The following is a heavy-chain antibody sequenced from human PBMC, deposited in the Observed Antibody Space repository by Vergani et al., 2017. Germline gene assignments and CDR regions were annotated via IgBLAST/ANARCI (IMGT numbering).Heavy chain of an antibody. D-gene: IGHD2-15*01. V-gene: IGHV3-23*01. J-gene: IGHJ6*02. Sequence: EVQLLESGGGLVQPGGSLRLSCAASGFTFSSYAMSWVRQAPGKGLEWVSAISGSGGSTYYADSVKGRFTISRDNSKNTLYLQMNSLRAEDTAVYYCAKKAGYCSGGSCQPYYYYGMDVWGQGTTVTVSS. CDR2: ISGSGGST. CDR3: AKKAGYCSGGSCQPYYYYGMDV. CDR1: GFTFSSYA.